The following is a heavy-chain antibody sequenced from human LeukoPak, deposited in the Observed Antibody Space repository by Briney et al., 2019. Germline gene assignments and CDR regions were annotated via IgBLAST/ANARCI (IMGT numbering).Heavy chain of an antibody. J-gene: IGHJ3*02. CDR1: GGSISSYY. Sequence: PSETLSLTCTVSGGSISSYYWSWIRKPPGKGLEWIGYIYYSGSTNYNPSLKSRVTISVDTSKNQFSLKLSSVTAADTAVYYCARGVGYRDAFDIWGQGTMVTVFS. D-gene: IGHD1-26*01. V-gene: IGHV4-59*01. CDR2: IYYSGST. CDR3: ARGVGYRDAFDI.